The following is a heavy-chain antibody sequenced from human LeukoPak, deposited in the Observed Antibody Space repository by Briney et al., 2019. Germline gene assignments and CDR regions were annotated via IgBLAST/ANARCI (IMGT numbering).Heavy chain of an antibody. V-gene: IGHV3-33*08. CDR2: IWYDGSNK. J-gene: IGHJ4*02. D-gene: IGHD5-18*01. Sequence: PGRSLRLSCAASGFTFSSYGMHWVRQAPGKGLEWVAVIWYDGSNKYYADSVKGRFTISRDNSKNTLYLQMNSLRAEDTAVYYCARADVDTAMVVDYWGQGTLVTVSS. CDR3: ARADVDTAMVVDY. CDR1: GFTFSSYG.